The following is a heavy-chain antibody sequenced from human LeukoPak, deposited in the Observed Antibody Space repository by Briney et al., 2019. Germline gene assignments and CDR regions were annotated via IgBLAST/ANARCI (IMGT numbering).Heavy chain of an antibody. CDR3: AKSFWWFGEFSPFDY. CDR1: GFTFSSYA. D-gene: IGHD3-10*01. CDR2: INQDGTEK. Sequence: PGGSLRLSCAASGFTFSSYAMSWVRQFPGKGLQWVANINQDGTEKYYVDSMKGRFTISRDNAKNSLYLQMNSLRAEDTAVYYCAKSFWWFGEFSPFDYWGQGTLVTVSS. J-gene: IGHJ4*02. V-gene: IGHV3-7*01.